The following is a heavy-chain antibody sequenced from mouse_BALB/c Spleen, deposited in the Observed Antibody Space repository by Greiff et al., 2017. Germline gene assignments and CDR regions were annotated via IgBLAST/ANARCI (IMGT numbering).Heavy chain of an antibody. CDR2: ISSGSSTI. CDR1: GFTFSSFG. CDR3: AYDYDGAWFAY. D-gene: IGHD2-4*01. J-gene: IGHJ3*01. Sequence: EVKLVESGGGLVQPGGSRKLSCAASGFTFSSFGMHWVRQAPEKGLEWVAYISSGSSTIYYADTVKGRLTISRDNPKNTLFLQMTSLRSEDTAMYYCAYDYDGAWFAYWGQGTLVTVSA. V-gene: IGHV5-17*02.